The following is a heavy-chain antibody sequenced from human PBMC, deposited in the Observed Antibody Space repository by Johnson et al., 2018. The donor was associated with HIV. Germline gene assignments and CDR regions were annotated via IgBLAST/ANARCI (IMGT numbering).Heavy chain of an antibody. V-gene: IGHV3-30*04. CDR3: AKDSSTTSGYSSSWYVSGAFDI. J-gene: IGHJ3*02. CDR2: ILYDGTVE. CDR1: GFTFTSFS. Sequence: QVQLVESGGGVVQPGRSLTLSCAASGFTFTSFSMHWVRQTPGKGLEWVAVILYDGTVEKYADSVKGRFTISRDNSKNTLYLQMNSLRADDTAVYYCAKDSSTTSGYSSSWYVSGAFDIWGQGTMVTVSS. D-gene: IGHD6-13*01.